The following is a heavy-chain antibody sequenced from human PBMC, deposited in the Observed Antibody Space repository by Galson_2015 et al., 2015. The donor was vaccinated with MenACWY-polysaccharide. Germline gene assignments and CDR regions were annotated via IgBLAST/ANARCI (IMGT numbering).Heavy chain of an antibody. CDR1: GFTFSSYA. D-gene: IGHD3-16*01. CDR2: MWNDGSNE. Sequence: SLRLSCATSGFTFSSYAIHWVRQAPGKGLEWVALMWNDGSNEYYADSVKGRFTISRDNSENTVFLEMNSLRAEDTAVYYCARRPDSEDFPLCNGMDVWGQGTTVTVSS. J-gene: IGHJ6*02. CDR3: ARRPDSEDFPLCNGMDV. V-gene: IGHV3-33*01.